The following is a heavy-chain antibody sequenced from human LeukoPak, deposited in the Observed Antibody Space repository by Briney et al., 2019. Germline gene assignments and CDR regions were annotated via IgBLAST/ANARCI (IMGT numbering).Heavy chain of an antibody. CDR3: AKDLGGCSSTSCSHYFDY. CDR2: ISSNNIYI. V-gene: IGHV3-21*01. D-gene: IGHD2-2*01. Sequence: PGGSLRLSCAASGFTFSSYSMNWVRQAPGKGLEWVSSISSNNIYIYYADSVRGRFTISRDNAKNSLYLQMNSLRAEDTAEYYCAKDLGGCSSTSCSHYFDYWGQGTLVTVSS. J-gene: IGHJ4*02. CDR1: GFTFSSYS.